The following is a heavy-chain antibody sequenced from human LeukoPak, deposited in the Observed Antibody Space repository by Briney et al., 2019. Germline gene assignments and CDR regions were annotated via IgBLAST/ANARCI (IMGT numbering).Heavy chain of an antibody. Sequence: GGSLRLSCAASGFTFSSYAVSWVRQAPGKGLEWVSSISGSGGSTYSADSMKGRFTISRDNSKNTLYLQMNSLRAEDTALYYCAKDRSCTNDICHGDFDYWGQGTPVTVSS. CDR3: AKDRSCTNDICHGDFDY. V-gene: IGHV3-23*01. CDR2: ISGSGGST. D-gene: IGHD2-8*01. J-gene: IGHJ4*02. CDR1: GFTFSSYA.